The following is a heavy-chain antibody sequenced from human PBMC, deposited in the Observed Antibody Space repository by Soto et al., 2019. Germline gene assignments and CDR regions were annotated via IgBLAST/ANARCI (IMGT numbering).Heavy chain of an antibody. CDR2: IYPTGTT. Sequence: PSETLSLTCAFSCYFISNGYYWYWNRQPPGKGLEWIGSIYPTGTTYYNPSLKSRVTISVDTSKNHFSLKLTSVAAADTAVYYCARDANYGLYYFDHWGQGTLVTVSS. D-gene: IGHD3-10*01. V-gene: IGHV4-38-2*02. CDR1: CYFISNGYY. CDR3: ARDANYGLYYFDH. J-gene: IGHJ4*02.